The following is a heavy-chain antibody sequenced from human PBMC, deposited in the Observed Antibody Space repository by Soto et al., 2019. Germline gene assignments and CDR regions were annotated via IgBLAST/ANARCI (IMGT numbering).Heavy chain of an antibody. Sequence: QVQLVESGGGVVQPGRSLRLSCVASGFTFSSYAMHWVRQAPGKGLEWVAVISYDGSNKYYADSVKGRFTISRDNSKNTLYLQMNSLRAEDTAVYYCALLWGLSGSYLPSLDYWGQGTLVTVSS. D-gene: IGHD1-26*01. J-gene: IGHJ4*02. CDR2: ISYDGSNK. CDR3: ALLWGLSGSYLPSLDY. CDR1: GFTFSSYA. V-gene: IGHV3-30-3*01.